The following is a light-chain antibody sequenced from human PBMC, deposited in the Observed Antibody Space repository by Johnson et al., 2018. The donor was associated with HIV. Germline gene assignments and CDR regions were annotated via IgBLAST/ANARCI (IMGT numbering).Light chain of an antibody. CDR3: GTWDTILQTFG. CDR1: SSSIGNNY. CDR2: AND. Sequence: QSVLTQPPSVSAAPGQKVTISCSGSSSSIGNNYVSWYQQLPGTAPKVLISANDKRPSGIPDRFSGSKSGTSAPLGIAGLQPGDEADYFCGTWDTILQTFGFGTGTEVSVL. V-gene: IGLV1-51*01. J-gene: IGLJ1*01.